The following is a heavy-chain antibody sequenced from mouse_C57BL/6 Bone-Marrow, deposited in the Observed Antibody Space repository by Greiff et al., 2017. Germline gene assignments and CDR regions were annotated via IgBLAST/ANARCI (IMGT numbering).Heavy chain of an antibody. CDR3: ARADYTHLFAY. CDR2: IYPGSGNT. J-gene: IGHJ3*01. CDR1: GYTFTDYY. D-gene: IGHD2-12*01. Sequence: QVQLQQSGAELVRPGASVKLSCKASGYTFTDYYINWVKQRPGQGLEWIARIYPGSGNTYYNEKFKGKATLTAEKSSSTAYMQLSSLTSEDSAVYFCARADYTHLFAYWGQGTLVTVSA. V-gene: IGHV1-76*01.